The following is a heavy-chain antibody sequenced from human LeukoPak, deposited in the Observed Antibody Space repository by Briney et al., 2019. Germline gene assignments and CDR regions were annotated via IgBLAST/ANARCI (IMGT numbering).Heavy chain of an antibody. CDR1: GYTFTSYD. V-gene: IGHV1-8*01. J-gene: IGHJ1*01. D-gene: IGHD6-19*01. CDR2: MNPNSGNT. Sequence: AASVKVSCEASGYTFTSYDITWVRQATGQGLEWMGWMNPNSGNTGYAQKFQGRVTMTRNTSISTAYMDLSSLRSEDTAVHYCTRGHSADWGQGTLVTVSS. CDR3: TRGHSAD.